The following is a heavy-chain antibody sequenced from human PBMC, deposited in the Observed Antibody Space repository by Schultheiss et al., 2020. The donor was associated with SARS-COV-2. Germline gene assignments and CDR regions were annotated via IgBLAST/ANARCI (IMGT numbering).Heavy chain of an antibody. CDR2: IYYSGST. V-gene: IGHV4-39*07. J-gene: IGHJ4*02. CDR3: AISGYDALFDY. D-gene: IGHD5-12*01. Sequence: SETLSLTCTVSGGSISSSSYYWGWIRQPPGKGLEWIGSIYYSGSTYYNTFLKSRVTISVDTSKNQFSLKLSSVTAADTAVYYCAISGYDALFDYWGQGTLVTVSS. CDR1: GGSISSSSYY.